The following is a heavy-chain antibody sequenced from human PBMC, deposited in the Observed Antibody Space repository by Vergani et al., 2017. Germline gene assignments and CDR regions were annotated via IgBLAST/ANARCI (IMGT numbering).Heavy chain of an antibody. CDR1: GGSISSGSYY. V-gene: IGHV4-61*02. CDR2: IYTSGST. D-gene: IGHD6-6*01. Sequence: QVQLQESGPGLVKPSQTLSLTCTVSGGSISSGSYYWSWIRQPAGKGLEWIGRIYTSGSTNYNPSLKSRVTMSVDTSKNQFSLKLSSVTAADTAVYYCAREXSSRQHYYYYYMDVWGKGTTVTVSS. CDR3: AREXSSRQHYYYYYMDV. J-gene: IGHJ6*03.